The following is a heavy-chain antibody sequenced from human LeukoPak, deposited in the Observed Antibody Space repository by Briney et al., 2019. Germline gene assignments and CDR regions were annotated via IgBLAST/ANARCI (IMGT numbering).Heavy chain of an antibody. CDR3: AREWAGYPIDY. CDR1: GGSFSGYY. CDR2: INHSGST. D-gene: IGHD5-18*01. V-gene: IGHV4-34*01. J-gene: IGHJ4*02. Sequence: SETLSLTCAVYGGSFSGYYWSWIRQPPGKGLEWIGEINHSGSTNYNPSLKSRVTISVDTSKNQFSLKLSSVTAADTAVYYCAREWAGYPIDYWGQGTLVTVSS.